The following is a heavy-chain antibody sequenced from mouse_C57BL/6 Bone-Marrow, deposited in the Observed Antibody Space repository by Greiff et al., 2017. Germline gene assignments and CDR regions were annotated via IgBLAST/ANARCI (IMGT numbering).Heavy chain of an antibody. J-gene: IGHJ1*03. CDR3: ARKGEGYGPYWYFDV. CDR2: IWSGGST. D-gene: IGHD2-2*01. Sequence: QVQLKESGPGLVQPSQSLSITCTVSGFSLTSYGVHWVRQSPGKGLEWLGVIWSGGSTDYNAAFISRLSISKDNSKSQVFFKMNSLQADDTAIYYCARKGEGYGPYWYFDVWGTGTTVTVSS. V-gene: IGHV2-2*01. CDR1: GFSLTSYG.